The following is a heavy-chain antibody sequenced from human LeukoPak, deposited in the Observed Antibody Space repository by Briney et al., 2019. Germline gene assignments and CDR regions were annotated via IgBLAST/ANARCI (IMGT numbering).Heavy chain of an antibody. Sequence: GGSLRLSCAASGFTFSSHGMNWVRQAPGKGLEWVSGISGSGGTTYYADSVKGRFTISRDNSKNSLSLQVSSLRAEDTAAYYCAKTNGYYSDWGQGTLVTVSS. V-gene: IGHV3-23*01. D-gene: IGHD3-22*01. J-gene: IGHJ4*02. CDR3: AKTNGYYSD. CDR1: GFTFSSHG. CDR2: ISGSGGTT.